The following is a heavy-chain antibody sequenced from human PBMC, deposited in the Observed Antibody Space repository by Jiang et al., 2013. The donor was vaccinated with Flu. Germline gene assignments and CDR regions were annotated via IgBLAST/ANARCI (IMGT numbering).Heavy chain of an antibody. CDR1: GGSISSYY. Sequence: GSGLVKPSETLSLTCTVSGGSISSYYWSWIRQPPGKGLEWIGYIYYSGSTNYNPSLKSRVTISVDTSKNQFSLKLSSVTAADTAVYYCARLGGDYDDSSGYYLYFDYWGQGTLVTVSS. J-gene: IGHJ4*02. D-gene: IGHD3-22*01. CDR2: IYYSGST. V-gene: IGHV4-59*08. CDR3: ARLGGDYDDSSGYYLYFDY.